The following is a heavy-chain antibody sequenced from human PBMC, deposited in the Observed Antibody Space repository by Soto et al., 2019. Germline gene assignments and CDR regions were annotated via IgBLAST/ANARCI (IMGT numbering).Heavy chain of an antibody. D-gene: IGHD4-4*01. V-gene: IGHV3-7*03. J-gene: IGHJ4*02. CDR1: GFTFSGYW. Sequence: GSLRLSCEASGFTFSGYWMSWVRQAPGKGLEWVADIKHDGSVQYYVDSVKGRFIISRDNAKKLLYLQMNGLRAEDTALYYCARAPYSNAWYRFDLWGQGTLVTVSS. CDR3: ARAPYSNAWYRFDL. CDR2: IKHDGSVQ.